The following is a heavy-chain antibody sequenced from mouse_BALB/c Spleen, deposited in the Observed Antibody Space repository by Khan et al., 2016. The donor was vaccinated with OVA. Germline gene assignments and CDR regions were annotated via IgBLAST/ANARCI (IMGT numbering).Heavy chain of an antibody. V-gene: IGHV2-4-1*01. J-gene: IGHJ3*01. CDR3: ARNSYMYDFTY. CDR1: AFSLNTYG. CDR2: IWSGGNT. Sequence: QVQLKQSGPGLVQPSQSLSITCTVSAFSLNTYGVHWVRQSPGKGLEWLGVIWSGGNTDYNAPFISRLNISKDNSKSQVFFKMNSLRPDDTAIYYCARNSYMYDFTYWGQGTLVTVSA. D-gene: IGHD2-14*01.